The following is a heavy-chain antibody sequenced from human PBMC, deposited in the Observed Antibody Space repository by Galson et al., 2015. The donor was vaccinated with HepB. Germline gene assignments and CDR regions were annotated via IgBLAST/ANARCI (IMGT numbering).Heavy chain of an antibody. Sequence: SLRLSCAASGFTFNTFWMSWVRQTPGKGLEWVANIKEDGSETYYVDSVKGRFTISRDNAKNLLYLQMNSLRDEDTAIYYCSIMVRRSPFDYWGQGTLVSVSS. CDR2: IKEDGSET. CDR3: SIMVRRSPFDY. V-gene: IGHV3-7*01. CDR1: GFTFNTFW. D-gene: IGHD3-10*01. J-gene: IGHJ4*02.